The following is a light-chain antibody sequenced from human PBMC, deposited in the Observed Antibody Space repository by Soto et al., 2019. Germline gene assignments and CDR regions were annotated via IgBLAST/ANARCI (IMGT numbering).Light chain of an antibody. V-gene: IGKV3-15*01. CDR3: QQYNNWLT. CDR2: GAS. J-gene: IGKJ4*01. Sequence: EVGMTQSPATLSVFPGERVTLSCRASESVGSNLAWYQQKPGQAPRLLIYGASTRATGVPARFSGSGSGTGFTLTISSLQSEDFALYYCQQYNNWLTFGGGTKVEIE. CDR1: ESVGSN.